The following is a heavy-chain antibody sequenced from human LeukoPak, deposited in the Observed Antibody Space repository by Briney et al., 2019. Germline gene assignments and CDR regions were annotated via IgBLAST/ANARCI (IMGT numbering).Heavy chain of an antibody. D-gene: IGHD3-22*01. CDR3: ARDRTRAYYYDSSGYFGREDY. J-gene: IGHJ4*02. CDR2: ISAYNGNT. V-gene: IGHV1-18*01. CDR1: GYTLTSYG. Sequence: ASVKVSCKASGYTLTSYGISWVRQAPGQGLEWMGWISAYNGNTNYARKLQGRVTMTTDTSTSTAYMELRSLRSDDTAVYYCARDRTRAYYYDSSGYFGREDYWGQGTLVTVSS.